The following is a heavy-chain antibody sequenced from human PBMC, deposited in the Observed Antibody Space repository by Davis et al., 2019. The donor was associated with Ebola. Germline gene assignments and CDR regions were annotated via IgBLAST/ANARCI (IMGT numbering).Heavy chain of an antibody. Sequence: GESLKISCEASGFTFSSHGINWVRQAPGKGLEWVSSISGSSTYIYYADSVKGRFTISRDNAENSLYLQMNSLRVEDTAVYYCARRSEGSDWLIDYWGQGTLVTVSS. J-gene: IGHJ4*02. CDR2: ISGSSTYI. CDR3: ARRSEGSDWLIDY. V-gene: IGHV3-21*01. D-gene: IGHD2-21*02. CDR1: GFTFSSHG.